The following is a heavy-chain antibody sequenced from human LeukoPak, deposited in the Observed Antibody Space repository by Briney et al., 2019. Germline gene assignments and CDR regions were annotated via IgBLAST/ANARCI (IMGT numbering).Heavy chain of an antibody. CDR1: GFTFSSYS. J-gene: IGHJ5*02. CDR3: ASGIAAASYNWFDP. CDR2: ISRSSSYI. V-gene: IGHV3-21*01. D-gene: IGHD6-13*01. Sequence: GGSLRLSCAASGFTFSSYSMNWVRQAPGKGLEWVSSISRSSSYIYYADSVKGRFTISRDNAKNSLYLQMNSLRAEDTAVYYCASGIAAASYNWFDPWGQGTLVTVSS.